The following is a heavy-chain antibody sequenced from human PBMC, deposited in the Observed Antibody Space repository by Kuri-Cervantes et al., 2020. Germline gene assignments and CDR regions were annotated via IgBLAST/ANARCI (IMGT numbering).Heavy chain of an antibody. D-gene: IGHD1-26*01. J-gene: IGHJ4*02. CDR3: ARHPAGSSFDY. V-gene: IGHV4-39*01. CDR1: GGSITINDYY. CDR2: IYHSGNT. Sequence: GSLRLSCTVSGGSITINDYYWSWLRQPPGKGLEWIVTIYHSGNTYDNPSLKSRVTLSVDASKNQFSLNLSSGPAADTAVYFCARHPAGSSFDYWGQGTLVTVSS.